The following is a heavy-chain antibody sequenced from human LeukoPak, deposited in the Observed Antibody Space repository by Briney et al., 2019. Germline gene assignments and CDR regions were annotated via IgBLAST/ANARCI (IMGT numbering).Heavy chain of an antibody. CDR2: IIPIFGTA. CDR1: GGTFSSYA. J-gene: IGHJ5*02. CDR3: AREEYSSFLGPSGPLPNWFDP. D-gene: IGHD6-6*01. Sequence: SVKVSFKASGGTFSSYAISWVRQAPGQGLEWMGGIIPIFGTANYAQKFQGRVTITANESTSTAYMELSSLRSEDTAVYYCAREEYSSFLGPSGPLPNWFDPWGQGTLVTVSS. V-gene: IGHV1-69*13.